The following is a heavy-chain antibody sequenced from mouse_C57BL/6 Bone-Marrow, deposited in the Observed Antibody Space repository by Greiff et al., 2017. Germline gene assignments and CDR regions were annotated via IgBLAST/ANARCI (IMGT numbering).Heavy chain of an antibody. D-gene: IGHD1-1*01. V-gene: IGHV1-15*01. J-gene: IGHJ2*01. CDR1: GYTFTDYE. Sequence: QVQLQQSGAELVRPGASVTLSCKASGYTFTDYEMHWVKQTPVHGLEWIGAIDPETGGTAYNQKFKGKAILTADKSSSTAYMELRSLTSEDSAVYYGTRIPITTVVATVGQDYWGQGTTLTVSS. CDR3: TRIPITTVVATVGQDY. CDR2: IDPETGGT.